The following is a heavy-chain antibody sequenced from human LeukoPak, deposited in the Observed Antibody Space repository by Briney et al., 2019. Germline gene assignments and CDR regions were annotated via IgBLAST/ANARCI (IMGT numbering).Heavy chain of an antibody. CDR2: IYPGDSDT. J-gene: IGHJ5*02. D-gene: IGHD2-8*01. CDR1: GYSFTSYW. Sequence: GESLKISCKGSGYSFTSYWIGWVRQMPGKGLEWMGIIYPGDSDTRYSPSFQGQVTISADKSISTAYLQWSSLKASDTAMYYCARRAPYCTNGVCYAGWFDPWGQGTLVTVFS. CDR3: ARRAPYCTNGVCYAGWFDP. V-gene: IGHV5-51*01.